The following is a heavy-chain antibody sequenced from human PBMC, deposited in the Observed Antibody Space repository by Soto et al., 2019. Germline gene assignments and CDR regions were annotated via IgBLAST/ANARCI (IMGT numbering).Heavy chain of an antibody. Sequence: GGSLRLSCAASGFTVSSNYMSWVRQAPGKGLEWVSVIYSGGSTYYAGSVKGRFTISRDNFKNTLYLQMNSLRAEDTAVYYCAREQFLEWLSVYYFDYWGQGTLVTVSS. CDR2: IYSGGST. CDR3: AREQFLEWLSVYYFDY. CDR1: GFTVSSNY. D-gene: IGHD3-3*01. V-gene: IGHV3-66*01. J-gene: IGHJ4*02.